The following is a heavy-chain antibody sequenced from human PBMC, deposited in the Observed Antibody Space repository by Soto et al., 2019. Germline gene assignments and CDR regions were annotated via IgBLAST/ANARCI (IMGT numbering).Heavy chain of an antibody. V-gene: IGHV4-34*01. CDR1: GGSFTGYY. Sequence: QVPLQQWGAGLLKPSETLSLTCAVYGGSFTGYYWSWIRQPPGPGLEWIGEINHSGSTNSNPSLKSRVTIAADTSKNQFSLKLTSVTAADTAVYYCARDKITGLFDYWGQGTLVTVSS. D-gene: IGHD2-8*02. J-gene: IGHJ4*02. CDR2: INHSGST. CDR3: ARDKITGLFDY.